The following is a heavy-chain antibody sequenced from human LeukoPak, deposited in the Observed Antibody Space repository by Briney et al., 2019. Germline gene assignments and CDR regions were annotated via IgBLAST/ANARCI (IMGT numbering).Heavy chain of an antibody. V-gene: IGHV3-23*01. D-gene: IGHD3-10*01. Sequence: GGSLRLSCAASGFTFSNYWMHWVRQAPGKGLEWVSAISGSGGSTYYADSVKGRFTISRDNSKNTLYLQLNGLRAEDTAVYYCARSFYGSGSFYSGVDYWGQGTLVTVSS. CDR2: ISGSGGST. CDR3: ARSFYGSGSFYSGVDY. J-gene: IGHJ4*02. CDR1: GFTFSNYW.